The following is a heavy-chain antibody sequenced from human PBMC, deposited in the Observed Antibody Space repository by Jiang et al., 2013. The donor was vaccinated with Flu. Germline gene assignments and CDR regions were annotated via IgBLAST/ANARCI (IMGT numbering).Heavy chain of an antibody. D-gene: IGHD2-2*02. Sequence: SGAEVKKPGASVKVSCKASGYTFTAYAIHWVRQAPGHRLEWMGWINAGNGNTKYSQEFQGRVSITRDTSASTIYMELSSLRSEDMAVYFCARGAESCSSTTCYIFDYWGQGTWSPSPQ. CDR3: ARGAESCSSTTCYIFDY. CDR2: INAGNGNT. CDR1: GYTFTAYA. J-gene: IGHJ4*02. V-gene: IGHV1-3*03.